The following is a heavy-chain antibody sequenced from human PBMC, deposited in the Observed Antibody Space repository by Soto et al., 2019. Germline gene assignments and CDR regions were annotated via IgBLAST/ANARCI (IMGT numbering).Heavy chain of an antibody. CDR3: AHIYGDHFFDY. J-gene: IGHJ4*02. Sequence: QITLKESGPTLVKPTQTLTLTCTFSGFSLSTSAVGVGWIRQPPGKALECLALIYWDDDKRYSPSLKSRLTDTKDTYKNKVVLTMTNLYPVDTATYYCAHIYGDHFFDYWGQGTLVTVSS. D-gene: IGHD4-17*01. V-gene: IGHV2-5*02. CDR1: GFSLSTSAVG. CDR2: IYWDDDK.